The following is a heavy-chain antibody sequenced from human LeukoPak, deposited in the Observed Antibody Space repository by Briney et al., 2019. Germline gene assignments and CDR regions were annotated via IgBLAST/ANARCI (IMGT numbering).Heavy chain of an antibody. V-gene: IGHV3-64*01. D-gene: IGHD6-19*01. Sequence: PGGSLRLSCAASGFTLSSYSMLWVRQAPGKGLEFVSAISKNGRNTYYGNSMKGRFTISRDISKNTLYLQMGSLRPEDMAVYYCARVDSGSACASWGQGILVTVSS. J-gene: IGHJ1*01. CDR2: ISKNGRNT. CDR3: ARVDSGSACAS. CDR1: GFTLSSYS.